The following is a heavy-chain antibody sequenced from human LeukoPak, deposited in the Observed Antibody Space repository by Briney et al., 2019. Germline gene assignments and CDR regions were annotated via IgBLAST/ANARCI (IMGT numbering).Heavy chain of an antibody. CDR3: ARDDGRTGAFDY. J-gene: IGHJ4*02. D-gene: IGHD7-27*01. CDR1: GFTFSSYS. CDR2: ISSSSSYI. V-gene: IGHV3-21*01. Sequence: PGGSLRLSCAASGFTFSSYSMNWVRQAPGKGLEWVSSISSSSSYIYYADSVKGRFTISRDNAKNSLYLQMNSLRAEDTAVYYCARDDGRTGAFDYWGQGTLVTVSS.